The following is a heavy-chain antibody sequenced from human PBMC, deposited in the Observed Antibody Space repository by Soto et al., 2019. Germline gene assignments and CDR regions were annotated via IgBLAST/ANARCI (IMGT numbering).Heavy chain of an antibody. CDR3: AKDLPYDYVWGSYRPIFYYYGMDV. D-gene: IGHD3-16*02. CDR2: ISGSEGST. Sequence: GGSLRLSCAASGFTFSSYAMSWVRQAPGKGLEWVSVISGSEGSTYYADSVKGRFIISRDTSKNTLYLQMKSLRAEDTAVYYCAKDLPYDYVWGSYRPIFYYYGMDVWGQGTTVTVSS. V-gene: IGHV3-23*01. CDR1: GFTFSSYA. J-gene: IGHJ6*02.